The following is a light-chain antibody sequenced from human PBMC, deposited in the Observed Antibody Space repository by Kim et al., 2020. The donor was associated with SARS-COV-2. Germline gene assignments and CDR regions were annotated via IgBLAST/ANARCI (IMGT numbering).Light chain of an antibody. CDR2: GAS. V-gene: IGKV3-20*01. Sequence: PGERATLSCRASQSVSSSYLAWYQHKPGQPPRLLIYGASTRATGIPDRFSGSGSGTDFTLTISKLEPEDFAVYYCQQYGSSFMYTFGQGTKVDIK. CDR3: QQYGSSFMYT. CDR1: QSVSSSY. J-gene: IGKJ2*01.